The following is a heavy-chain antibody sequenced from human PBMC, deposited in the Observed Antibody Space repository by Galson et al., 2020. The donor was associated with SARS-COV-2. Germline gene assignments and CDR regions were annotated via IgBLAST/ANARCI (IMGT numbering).Heavy chain of an antibody. J-gene: IGHJ4*02. CDR1: GYSFAYYW. D-gene: IGHD3-10*01. CDR2: IYAGDSDT. Sequence: HGESLKISCKGSGYSFAYYWIGWVRQMPGKGLEWMGIIYAGDSDTRYSPSFQGQVTFSADKSINTAYLQWSSLKASDTAMYYCARRSGGSGSHYFDYWGQGTLVTVSS. V-gene: IGHV5-51*01. CDR3: ARRSGGSGSHYFDY.